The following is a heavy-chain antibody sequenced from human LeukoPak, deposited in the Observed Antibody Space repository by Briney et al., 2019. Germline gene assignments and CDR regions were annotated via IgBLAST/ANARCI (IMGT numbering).Heavy chain of an antibody. CDR3: ARDNDLYLDV. V-gene: IGHV3-21*01. D-gene: IGHD3-3*01. J-gene: IGHJ6*02. CDR1: GFTFSSYS. Sequence: GGSLRLSCAASGFTFSSYSMNWVRQAPGKGLEWVSSISGSSSYIYYADSVKGRFTISRDNAKNSLYLQMNSLRAEDTAVYYCARDNDLYLDVWGQGTTVTVSS. CDR2: ISGSSSYI.